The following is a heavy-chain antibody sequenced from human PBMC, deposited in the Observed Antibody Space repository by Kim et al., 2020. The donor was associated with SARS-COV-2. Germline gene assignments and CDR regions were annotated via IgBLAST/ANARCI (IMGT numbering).Heavy chain of an antibody. D-gene: IGHD2-2*01. CDR2: IDPSDSYT. V-gene: IGHV5-10-1*01. J-gene: IGHJ3*02. CDR1: GYSFTSYW. CDR3: ARLQCSSTSCYGVNAFDI. Sequence: GESLKISCKGSGYSFTSYWISWVRQMPGKGLEWMGRIDPSDSYTNYSPSFQGHVTISADKSISTAYLQWSSLKASDTAMYYCARLQCSSTSCYGVNAFDIWGQGTMVTVSS.